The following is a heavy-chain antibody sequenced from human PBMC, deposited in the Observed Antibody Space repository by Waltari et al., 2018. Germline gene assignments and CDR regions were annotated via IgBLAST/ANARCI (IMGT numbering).Heavy chain of an antibody. CDR2: MYSGGST. Sequence: EVQLVESGGGLIQPGGSLRLSCAASGFTVSSNYMSWVRQVPGKGLEWFSVMYSGGSTYYAGSVQCRFTISRDNSKNTLYLQMNSLRAEDTAVYYCARDLAGLGSWGQGTLVTVSS. CDR3: ARDLAGLGS. J-gene: IGHJ4*02. V-gene: IGHV3-53*01. CDR1: GFTVSSNY.